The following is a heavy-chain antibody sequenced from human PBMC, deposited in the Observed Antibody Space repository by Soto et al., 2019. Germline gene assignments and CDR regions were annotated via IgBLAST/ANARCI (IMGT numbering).Heavy chain of an antibody. CDR3: ARSVLP. V-gene: IGHV4-31*02. J-gene: IGHJ5*02. CDR1: AGSLKSGGYY. Sequence: SDILYIRWTVSAGSLKSGGYYWTWIRQHPGKGLEWIGYIYYSGSTYYNPSLKSRVTISVDTSKNQFSLKLSSVTAEDTAVYYCARSVLPWRQGTLVPVSS. CDR2: IYYSGST.